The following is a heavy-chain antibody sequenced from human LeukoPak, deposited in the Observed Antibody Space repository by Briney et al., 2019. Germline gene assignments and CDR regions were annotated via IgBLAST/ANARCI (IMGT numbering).Heavy chain of an antibody. CDR2: IYPGESDT. CDR3: ARGIAEAAVTRFDY. J-gene: IGHJ4*02. D-gene: IGHD6-19*01. Sequence: GESLKMSGEWSGYSFTNYGIGGLRQMPGKCLEWMGIIYPGESDTRYSPSFQGQVTISADKYMRTGHLQWSSLKASDTAMYYCARGIAEAAVTRFDYWGQGTLVTVSS. CDR1: GYSFTNYG. V-gene: IGHV5-51*01.